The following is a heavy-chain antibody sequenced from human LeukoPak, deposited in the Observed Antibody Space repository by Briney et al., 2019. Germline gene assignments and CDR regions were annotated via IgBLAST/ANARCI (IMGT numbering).Heavy chain of an antibody. CDR3: ARDGLSYDSSGYYPDYFDY. CDR1: GGSISSYY. J-gene: IGHJ4*02. Sequence: SETLSLTCTVSGGSISSYYWIWIRQPAGKGLEWIGRIYTSGSTNYNLSLKSRVTMSVDTSKNQFSLKLSSVTAADTAVYYCARDGLSYDSSGYYPDYFDYWGQGTLVTVSS. D-gene: IGHD3-22*01. V-gene: IGHV4-4*07. CDR2: IYTSGST.